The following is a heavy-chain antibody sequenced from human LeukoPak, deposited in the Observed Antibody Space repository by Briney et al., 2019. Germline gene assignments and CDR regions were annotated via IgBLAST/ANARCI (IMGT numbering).Heavy chain of an antibody. D-gene: IGHD3-10*01. CDR3: ARETGYGSGTYFDY. Sequence: PGGSLGLSCAASGFTFSSYWMSWVRQAPGKGLEWVANIKQDGSEKYYVDSVKGRFTISRDNAKNSLYLQMNSLRAEDTAVYYCARETGYGSGTYFDYWGQGTLVTVSS. CDR2: IKQDGSEK. J-gene: IGHJ4*02. V-gene: IGHV3-7*01. CDR1: GFTFSSYW.